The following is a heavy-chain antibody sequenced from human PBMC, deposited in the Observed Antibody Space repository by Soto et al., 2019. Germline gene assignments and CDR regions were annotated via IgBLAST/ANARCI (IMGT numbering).Heavy chain of an antibody. CDR2: MYYSGST. Sequence: QVQLQESGPGLVKPSETLSLTCTVSGGSISSYYWSWIRQPPGKGLEWIRYMYYSGSTNYNPSLKSRVTISIDTSRNQFSLKLSSVTAADTAVYYCARGTFGVVKDWGQGTLVTVSS. CDR3: ARGTFGVVKD. V-gene: IGHV4-59*01. D-gene: IGHD3-3*01. J-gene: IGHJ4*02. CDR1: GGSISSYY.